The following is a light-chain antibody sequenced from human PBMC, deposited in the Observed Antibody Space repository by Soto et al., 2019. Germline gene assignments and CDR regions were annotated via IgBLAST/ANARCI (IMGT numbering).Light chain of an antibody. CDR1: SSDIGGDNY. J-gene: IGLJ2*01. V-gene: IGLV2-8*01. CDR2: EVN. CDR3: RSFAGNNSCVL. Sequence: QSALTQPPSASGSPGQSVTISCTGTSSDIGGDNYVSWYQHHPGTAPKLMLYEVNKRPSGVPDRFYGSKSGNTASLTVSGLQADDEADYYCRSFAGNNSCVLFGGGTKLTVL.